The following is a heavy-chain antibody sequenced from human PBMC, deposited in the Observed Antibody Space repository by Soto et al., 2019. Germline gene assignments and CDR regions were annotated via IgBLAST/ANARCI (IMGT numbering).Heavy chain of an antibody. D-gene: IGHD3-22*01. CDR1: GDTSTSYY. V-gene: IGHV4-59*01. CDR3: ARDFYDSVGYTWFDS. CDR2: IHNSGTS. J-gene: IGHJ5*01. Sequence: SETLSLTCTVSGDTSTSYYWGWIRQAPGKGLEWIGHIHNSGTSTHNPSLNGRVTISIDMSKKQFSLKLTSLTSADTAVYYCARDFYDSVGYTWFDSWSQGTLVTAPQ.